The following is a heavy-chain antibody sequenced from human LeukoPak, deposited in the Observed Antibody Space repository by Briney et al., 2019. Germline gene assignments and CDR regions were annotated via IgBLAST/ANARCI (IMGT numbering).Heavy chain of an antibody. J-gene: IGHJ4*02. CDR1: GFTFSSYG. Sequence: GGSLRLSCAASGFTFSSYGMHWVRQAPGKGLEWVAVIWYDGSNKCYADSVKGRFTISRDNSKNTLYLQMNSLRAEDTAVYYCARTYSSSWYFGYWGQGTLVTVSS. CDR2: IWYDGSNK. CDR3: ARTYSSSWYFGY. V-gene: IGHV3-33*01. D-gene: IGHD6-13*01.